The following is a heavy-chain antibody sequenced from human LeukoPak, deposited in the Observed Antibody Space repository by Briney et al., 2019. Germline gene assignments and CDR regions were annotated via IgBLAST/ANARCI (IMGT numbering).Heavy chain of an antibody. CDR2: INPDSGGT. D-gene: IGHD3-22*01. CDR1: GYTFTGYY. J-gene: IGHJ4*02. Sequence: ASVKVSCKASGYTFTGYYMHWVRQAPGQGLEWMGRINPDSGGTNYAQKFQGRVTMTRDTSISTAYMELSRLRSDDTAVYYCARTQGDYDSSGEFDYWGQGTLVTVSS. V-gene: IGHV1-2*06. CDR3: ARTQGDYDSSGEFDY.